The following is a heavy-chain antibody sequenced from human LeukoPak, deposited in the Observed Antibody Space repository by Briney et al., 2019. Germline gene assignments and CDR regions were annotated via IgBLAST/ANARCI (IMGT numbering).Heavy chain of an antibody. V-gene: IGHV4-59*08. J-gene: IGHJ4*02. CDR2: IYYSGST. Sequence: SETLSLTCTVSGGSISSYHWSWIRQPPGKGLECIGFIYYSGSTNYNPSLKSRVTISVDTSKNQFSLKLSSVTAADTAVYYCARQETWERSALIDYWGQGTLVTVSS. CDR3: ARQETWERSALIDY. CDR1: GGSISSYH. D-gene: IGHD1-1*01.